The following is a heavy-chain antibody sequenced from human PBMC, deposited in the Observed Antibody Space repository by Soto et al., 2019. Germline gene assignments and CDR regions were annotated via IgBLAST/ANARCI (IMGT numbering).Heavy chain of an antibody. CDR3: ARVRGTYDYGDYSLDY. D-gene: IGHD4-17*01. J-gene: IGHJ4*02. CDR2: IIPIFGTA. Sequence: SVKVSCKASGGTFSSYAISWVRQAPGQGLEWMGGIIPIFGTANYAQKFQGRVTITADESTSTAYMELSSLRSEDTAVYYCARVRGTYDYGDYSLDYWGQGTLVTVSS. CDR1: GGTFSSYA. V-gene: IGHV1-69*13.